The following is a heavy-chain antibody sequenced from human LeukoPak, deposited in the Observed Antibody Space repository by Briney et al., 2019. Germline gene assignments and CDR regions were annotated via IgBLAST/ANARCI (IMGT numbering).Heavy chain of an antibody. CDR3: AKDSSDLYYYYGMDV. D-gene: IGHD6-6*01. CDR1: GFTFSSYG. V-gene: IGHV3-30*18. Sequence: SGGSLRLSCAASGFTFSSYGMHWVRQAPGKGLEWVAVISYDGRNKYYADSVKGRFTISRDNSKNTLYLQMNSLRAEDTAVYYCAKDSSDLYYYYGMDVWGKGTTVTVSS. CDR2: ISYDGRNK. J-gene: IGHJ6*04.